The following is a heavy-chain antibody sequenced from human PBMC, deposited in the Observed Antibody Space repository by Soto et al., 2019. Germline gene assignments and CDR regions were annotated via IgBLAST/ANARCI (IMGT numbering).Heavy chain of an antibody. CDR1: GFSFSNYA. D-gene: IGHD6-13*01. V-gene: IGHV3-23*01. CDR3: AKLSAAAGNY. Sequence: EVQLLESGGGLVQPGGSLRLSCAASGFSFSNYAMSWVRQAPGKGLEWVSTITGSGGGTYFADSVKGRFTISRDNSKNTLFVQMNSLRAEDTAIYYCAKLSAAAGNYWGQGTLVTVSS. CDR2: ITGSGGGT. J-gene: IGHJ4*02.